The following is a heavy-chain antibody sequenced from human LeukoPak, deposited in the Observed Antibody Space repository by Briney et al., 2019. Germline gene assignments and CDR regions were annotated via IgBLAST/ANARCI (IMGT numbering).Heavy chain of an antibody. J-gene: IGHJ4*02. CDR3: ARGTYDFWSGYSKNYYFDY. CDR1: GYSISSGYY. D-gene: IGHD3-3*01. CDR2: IYHSGST. Sequence: SETLSLTCTVSGYSISSGYYWGWIRQPPGKGLEWIGSIYHSGSTYYNPSLKSRVTISVDTSKNQFSLKLSSVTAADTAVYYCARGTYDFWSGYSKNYYFDYWGQGTLVTVSS. V-gene: IGHV4-38-2*02.